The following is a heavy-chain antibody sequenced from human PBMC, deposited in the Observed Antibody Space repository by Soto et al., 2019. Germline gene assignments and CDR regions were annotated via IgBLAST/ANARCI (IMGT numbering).Heavy chain of an antibody. CDR3: ARATRGYSNTFDD. Sequence: QVQLEESGGDVVQPGSSLRVSCAASGFTFSTCTMVWVRQAPGKGLEWLASISYDGSDKLYADSAKGRFTISRDNAENTLYLQMNSLRPEDTAVYYCARATRGYSNTFDDWGQGSLVTVSS. V-gene: IGHV3-30-3*01. D-gene: IGHD5-12*01. CDR1: GFTFSTCT. CDR2: ISYDGSDK. J-gene: IGHJ4*02.